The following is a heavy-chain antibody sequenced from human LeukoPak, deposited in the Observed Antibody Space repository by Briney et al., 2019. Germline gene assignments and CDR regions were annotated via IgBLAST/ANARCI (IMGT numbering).Heavy chain of an antibody. CDR2: IYSGGST. Sequence: GGSLRLSCAASGFTFSTYAMSWVRQAPGKGLEWVSVIYSGGSTYYADSVKGRFTISRDNSKNTLYLQMNSLRAEDTAVYYCASIAARQYYYGMDVWGQGTTVTVSS. CDR3: ASIAARQYYYGMDV. V-gene: IGHV3-53*01. CDR1: GFTFSTYA. D-gene: IGHD6-6*01. J-gene: IGHJ6*02.